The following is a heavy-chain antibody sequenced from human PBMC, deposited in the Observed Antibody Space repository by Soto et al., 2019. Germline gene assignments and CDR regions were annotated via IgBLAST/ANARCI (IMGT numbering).Heavy chain of an antibody. V-gene: IGHV1-18*01. Sequence: QVHLVQSGAEVKKPGASVKVACKGSGYTFTSYGMSWVRQAPGQGLEWMGWISAHNHNTNYAQKLQDRLTVTTDTSPSPAYLELRSLRSAVTAVYYGARGRDGDYWGQGTLVTVSS. J-gene: IGHJ4*02. CDR3: ARGRDGDY. CDR1: GYTFTSYG. CDR2: ISAHNHNT.